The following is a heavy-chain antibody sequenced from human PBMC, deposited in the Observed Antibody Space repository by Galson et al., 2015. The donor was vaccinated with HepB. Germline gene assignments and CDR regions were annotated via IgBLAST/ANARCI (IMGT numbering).Heavy chain of an antibody. CDR3: ARTQVGAAYFDY. V-gene: IGHV6-1*01. Sequence: CAISGDSVSSTSAVWSWVRQSPSRGLEWLGRTWYRSKWYYGFAVSVESRITINPDTSKNQFSLQLSSVTPEDAAVYYCARTQVGAAYFDYWGQGTLVTVSS. CDR1: GDSVSSTSAV. J-gene: IGHJ4*02. CDR2: TWYRSKWYY. D-gene: IGHD1-26*01.